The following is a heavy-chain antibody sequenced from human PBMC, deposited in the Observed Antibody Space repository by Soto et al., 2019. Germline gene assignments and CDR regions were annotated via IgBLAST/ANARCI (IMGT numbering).Heavy chain of an antibody. CDR3: AAGEASSRNLPPYYLNF. V-gene: IGHV4-61*01. CDR1: GGSVSSGSYY. J-gene: IGHJ4*02. CDR2: IYYSGST. D-gene: IGHD6-13*01. Sequence: SETLSLTCTVSGGSVSSGSYYWSWIRQPPGKGLEWIGYIYYSGSTNYNPSLRGRVTISEDTSKNQFSLKLLSVTSADTAVYFCAAGEASSRNLPPYYLNFWGQGTLVTVSS.